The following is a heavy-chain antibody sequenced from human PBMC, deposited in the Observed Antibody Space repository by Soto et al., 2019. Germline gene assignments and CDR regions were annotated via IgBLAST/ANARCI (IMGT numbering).Heavy chain of an antibody. CDR3: ARENITMIVVVQSGYFDY. CDR2: INPSGGST. Sequence: AASVKVSCKASGYTFTSYYMNWVRQAPGQGLEWLGIINPSGGSTSYAQKFQGRVTMTRDTSTSTVYMELSSLRSEDTAVYYCARENITMIVVVQSGYFDYWGQGTLVTVSS. V-gene: IGHV1-46*03. D-gene: IGHD3-22*01. CDR1: GYTFTSYY. J-gene: IGHJ4*02.